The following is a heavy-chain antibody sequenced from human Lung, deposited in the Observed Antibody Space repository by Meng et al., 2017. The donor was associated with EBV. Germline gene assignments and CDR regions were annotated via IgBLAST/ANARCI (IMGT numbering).Heavy chain of an antibody. D-gene: IGHD3-10*01. V-gene: IGHV6-1*01. J-gene: IGHJ4*02. CDR1: GDSVSSNTAA. CDR2: TYYRSKRYT. Sequence: QVQLQQSGPGLVKPSQTLSLPCAISGDSVSSNTAAWNWIRQSPSRGLEWLGRTYYRSKRYTDYAVSVKSRIAINPDTSKNQFSLKLSSVTAADTAVYYCARVTLWFGELEYWGQGTLVTVSS. CDR3: ARVTLWFGELEY.